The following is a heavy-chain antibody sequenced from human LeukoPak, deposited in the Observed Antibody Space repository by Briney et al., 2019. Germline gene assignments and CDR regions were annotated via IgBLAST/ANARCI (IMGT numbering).Heavy chain of an antibody. V-gene: IGHV3-23*01. CDR1: GFTFSSYA. CDR3: ARAPPYCGGDCYLFDY. D-gene: IGHD2-21*01. CDR2: ISGSGGNT. J-gene: IGHJ4*02. Sequence: GSLRLSCAASGFTFSSYAMSWVRQAPGKGLEWVSAISGSGGNTYYADSVKGRFTISRDNSKNTLFLQMNSLRAEDTAVYYCARAPPYCGGDCYLFDYWGQGTLVTVSS.